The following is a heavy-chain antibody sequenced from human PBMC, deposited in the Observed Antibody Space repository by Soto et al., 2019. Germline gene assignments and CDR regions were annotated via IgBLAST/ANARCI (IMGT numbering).Heavy chain of an antibody. CDR1: GFTFSSYA. CDR3: AKVRPRAVAAPVAFDY. V-gene: IGHV3-23*01. D-gene: IGHD6-19*01. CDR2: ISGSGGST. Sequence: GGSLRLSCAASGFTFSSYAMSWVRQAPGKGLEWVSAISGSGGSTYYADSVKGRFTISRDNSKNTLYLQMNSLRAEDTAVYYCAKVRPRAVAAPVAFDYWGQGTLVTVSS. J-gene: IGHJ4*02.